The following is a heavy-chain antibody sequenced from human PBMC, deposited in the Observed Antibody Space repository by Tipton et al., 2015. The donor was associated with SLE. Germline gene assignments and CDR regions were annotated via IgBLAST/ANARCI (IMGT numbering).Heavy chain of an antibody. CDR1: GGSISTYY. CDR2: INHSGST. D-gene: IGHD1-26*01. Sequence: LRLSCTVSGGSISTYYWSWIRQPPKQGLEWIGEINHSGSTNYNPSLKSRVTISVDTSKNQFSLKLSSVTAADTAVYYCARLSGSEPAVWGQGTTVTVSS. V-gene: IGHV4-34*01. J-gene: IGHJ6*02. CDR3: ARLSGSEPAV.